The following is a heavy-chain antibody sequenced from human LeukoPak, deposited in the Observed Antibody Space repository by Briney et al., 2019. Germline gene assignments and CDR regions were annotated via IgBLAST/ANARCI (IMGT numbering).Heavy chain of an antibody. Sequence: GGSLRLSCTASGFTFSSYALSWVRQAPGKGLDCVSVISGSDGYTYYADSVKGRFTISRDNSKNTLYLQMNSLRAEDTAIYYCVKQDTSMDYFDYWGRGTLVSVSS. J-gene: IGHJ4*02. CDR3: VKQDTSMDYFDY. CDR1: GFTFSSYA. CDR2: ISGSDGYT. V-gene: IGHV3-23*01. D-gene: IGHD5-18*01.